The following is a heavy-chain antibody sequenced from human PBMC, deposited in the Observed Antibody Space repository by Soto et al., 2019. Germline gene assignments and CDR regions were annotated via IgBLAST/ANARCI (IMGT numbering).Heavy chain of an antibody. D-gene: IGHD2-21*01. Sequence: QVQLQVSGPGLVKPSETLSLTCTVSGDSISAYSWSWVRQPPGKGREWIGNIHYNGNTKYSPSLKSRVTMSVDTSKNHFSLRLISVTAADTAIYFCAREGNLGRLLQPLDFWGQGTLVTVSS. CDR2: IHYNGNT. V-gene: IGHV4-59*01. CDR1: GDSISAYS. CDR3: AREGNLGRLLQPLDF. J-gene: IGHJ4*02.